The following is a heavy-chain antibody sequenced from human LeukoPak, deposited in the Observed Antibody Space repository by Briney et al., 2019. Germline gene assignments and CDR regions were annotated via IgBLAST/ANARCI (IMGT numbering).Heavy chain of an antibody. D-gene: IGHD3-16*01. J-gene: IGHJ4*02. CDR1: GDSFSIYH. Sequence: SETLSLTCTVSGDSFSIYHWSWLRQPPAKALEWIGYISSSGSTSYNPSLKSRLTISVDTSKNQFSLKLSSVTAADTAVYYCARVGRGDHTWGSYYCDHWGQGTLVSVSS. CDR3: ARVGRGDHTWGSYYCDH. V-gene: IGHV4-59*13. CDR2: ISSSGST.